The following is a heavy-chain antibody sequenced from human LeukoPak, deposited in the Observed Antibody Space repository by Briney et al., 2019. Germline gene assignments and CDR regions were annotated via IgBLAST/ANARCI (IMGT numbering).Heavy chain of an antibody. CDR2: IYHSGST. V-gene: IGHV4-30-2*01. J-gene: IGHJ6*03. CDR1: GGSISSGGYY. CDR3: ARDPRLYSGSYYYYYYMDV. Sequence: SQTLSLTCTVSGGSISSGGYYWSWIRQPPGKGLEWIGYIYHSGSTYYNPFLKSRVTISVDRSKNQFSLKLSSVTAADTAVYYCARDPRLYSGSYYYYYYMDVWGKGTTVTVSS. D-gene: IGHD1-26*01.